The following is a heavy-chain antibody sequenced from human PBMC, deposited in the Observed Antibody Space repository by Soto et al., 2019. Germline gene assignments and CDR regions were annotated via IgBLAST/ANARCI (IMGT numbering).Heavy chain of an antibody. Sequence: HPGGSLRLSCAASGFTFDDYAMHWVRQAPGKGLEWVSGISWNSGSIGYADSVKGRFTISRDNAKNSLYLQMNSLRAEDTALYYCAKDIGSTVTPYVDYWGQGTLVTVSS. CDR1: GFTFDDYA. J-gene: IGHJ4*02. V-gene: IGHV3-9*01. CDR2: ISWNSGSI. CDR3: AKDIGSTVTPYVDY. D-gene: IGHD4-17*01.